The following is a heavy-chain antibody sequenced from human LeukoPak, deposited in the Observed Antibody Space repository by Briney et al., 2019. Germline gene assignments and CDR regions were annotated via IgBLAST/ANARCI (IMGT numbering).Heavy chain of an antibody. CDR2: IYYSGST. D-gene: IGHD3-22*01. CDR3: ARVRGYYDGSGSDNWFDP. J-gene: IGHJ5*02. V-gene: IGHV4-59*01. Sequence: SETLSLTCTVSGGSISSYYWSWIRQPPGKGLEWIGYIYYSGSTNYNPSLKSRVTISVDTSKNQFSLKLSSVTAADTAVYYCARVRGYYDGSGSDNWFDPWGQGTLVTVSS. CDR1: GGSISSYY.